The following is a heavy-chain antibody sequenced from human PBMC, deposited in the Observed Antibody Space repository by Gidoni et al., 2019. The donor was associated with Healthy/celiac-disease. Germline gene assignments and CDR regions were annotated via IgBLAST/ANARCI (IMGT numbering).Heavy chain of an antibody. J-gene: IGHJ4*02. V-gene: IGHV3-23*01. CDR1: GFTFISYA. D-gene: IGHD6-13*01. Sequence: EVQLLASGGGLVQPGGSLRLSCAASGFTFISYAMCWVRQDPGQVLEWVSDMRGSGGSTYYADSVKGRFTISRDNSKNTLYLQMNSLRAEDTAVYYCANRLRGKLVNDYWGQGTLVTVSS. CDR3: ANRLRGKLVNDY. CDR2: MRGSGGST.